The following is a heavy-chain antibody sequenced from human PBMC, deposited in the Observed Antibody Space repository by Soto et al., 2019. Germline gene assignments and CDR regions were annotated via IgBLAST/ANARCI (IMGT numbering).Heavy chain of an antibody. CDR1: GDSMSKYY. CDR3: ARTVGAAYYFDF. D-gene: IGHD1-26*01. CDR2: IYTSGST. J-gene: IGHJ4*02. V-gene: IGHV4-4*07. Sequence: PSETLSLTCTVSGDSMSKYYWSWIRQPAGKGLEWIGRIYTSGSTNYNPSLKSRVNMSIDTSNNHFSLNLKSVTAADAAVYHCARTVGAAYYFDFWGQGALVTVSS.